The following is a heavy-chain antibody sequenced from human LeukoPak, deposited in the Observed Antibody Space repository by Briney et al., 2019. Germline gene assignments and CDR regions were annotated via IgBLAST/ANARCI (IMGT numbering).Heavy chain of an antibody. D-gene: IGHD2-2*01. V-gene: IGHV3-11*04. Sequence: PGGSLRLSCAASGFTFSDYYMSWIRQAPGKGLEWVSYISSSGSTTYYADSVKGRFTISRDNAKNSLYLQMNSLRAEDTAVYYCAREPLPVVPAAKYYFDYWGQGTLVTVSS. CDR2: ISSSGSTT. CDR3: AREPLPVVPAAKYYFDY. J-gene: IGHJ4*02. CDR1: GFTFSDYY.